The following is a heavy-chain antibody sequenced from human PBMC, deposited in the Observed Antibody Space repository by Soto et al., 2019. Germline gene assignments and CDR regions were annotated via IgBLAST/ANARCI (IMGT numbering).Heavy chain of an antibody. CDR1: GFTFSAHY. Sequence: EVQLVESGGGLVQPGGSLRLSCAASGFTFSAHYMDWVRQAPGKGLAWVGRIKNKANSYTTEYAASVEGRFTISREVSQNSLYLQMNSLKTEDTAVYYCARVSLVGPSGGRYFDYWGQGSQVAVSS. D-gene: IGHD1-26*01. J-gene: IGHJ4*02. CDR3: ARVSLVGPSGGRYFDY. CDR2: IKNKANSYTT. V-gene: IGHV3-72*01.